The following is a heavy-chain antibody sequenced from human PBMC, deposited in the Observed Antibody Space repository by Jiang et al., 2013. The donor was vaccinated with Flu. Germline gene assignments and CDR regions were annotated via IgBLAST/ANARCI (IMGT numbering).Heavy chain of an antibody. CDR1: GGSISSSSYY. CDR3: ARGGGVTMVRGVIPYLSFDY. J-gene: IGHJ4*02. CDR2: IYHSGST. D-gene: IGHD3-10*01. Sequence: GSGLVKPSETLSLTCTVSGGSISSSSYYWGWIRQPPGKGLEWIGSIYHSGSTYYNPSLKSRVTISVDTSKNQFSLKLSSVTAADTAVYYCARGGGVTMVRGVIPYLSFDYWGQGTLVTVSS. V-gene: IGHV4-39*07.